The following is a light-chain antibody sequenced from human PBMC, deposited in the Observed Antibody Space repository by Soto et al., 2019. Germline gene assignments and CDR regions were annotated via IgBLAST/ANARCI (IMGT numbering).Light chain of an antibody. CDR1: KLGDRY. CDR3: QAWDDTTGVV. Sequence: SYELTQPPSVSVSPGQTASITCSGEKLGDRYACWYQQKPGQSPVLVIYLDTKRPSGIPERFSGSNSGNTATLTISGTQAADEADYYCQAWDDTTGVVFGGGTKLTVL. V-gene: IGLV3-1*01. CDR2: LDT. J-gene: IGLJ2*01.